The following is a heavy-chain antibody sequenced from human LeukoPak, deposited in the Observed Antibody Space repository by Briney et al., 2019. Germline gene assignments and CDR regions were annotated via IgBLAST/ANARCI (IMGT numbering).Heavy chain of an antibody. CDR1: GFTFKSYP. V-gene: IGHV3-30*04. J-gene: IGHJ4*02. D-gene: IGHD3-10*01. CDR3: ARVLGFGSPPAY. Sequence: PGGSLRLSCAASGFTFKSYPMHWVRRAPGKGLEWVGLISFDGSDKSYAASVEGRFTISRDNSKSMLYLQMNSLSADDTAVYYCARVLGFGSPPAYWGQGTLVSVSS. CDR2: ISFDGSDK.